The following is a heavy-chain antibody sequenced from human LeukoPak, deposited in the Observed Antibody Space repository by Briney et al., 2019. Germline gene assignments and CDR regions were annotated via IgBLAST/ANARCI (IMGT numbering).Heavy chain of an antibody. CDR1: GFIVSSYS. D-gene: IGHD3-9*01. Sequence: GGSLRLSCAASGFIVSSYSMHWVRQAPGKGLEFVSAISANGRNTYYASSVKGRFTISRDNAKNSLYLQMNSLRAEDTAVYYCAKVGRYDILTGYYFHYYYYMDVWGKGTTVTISS. CDR3: AKVGRYDILTGYYFHYYYYMDV. J-gene: IGHJ6*03. V-gene: IGHV3-64*01. CDR2: ISANGRNT.